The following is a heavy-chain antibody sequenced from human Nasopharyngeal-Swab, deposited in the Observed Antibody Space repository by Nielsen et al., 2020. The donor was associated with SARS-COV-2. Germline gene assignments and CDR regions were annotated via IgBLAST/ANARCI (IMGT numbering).Heavy chain of an antibody. CDR1: GFTFSSYW. Sequence: GESLKISCAASGFTFSSYWMSWVRQAPGKGLEWVANIKQDGSEKYYVDSVKGRFTISRDNAKNSLYLQMNSLKTEDTAVYYCTTDRVYDYVWGSYRYLDYWGQGTLVTVSS. CDR3: TTDRVYDYVWGSYRYLDY. CDR2: IKQDGSEK. V-gene: IGHV3-7*03. J-gene: IGHJ4*02. D-gene: IGHD3-16*02.